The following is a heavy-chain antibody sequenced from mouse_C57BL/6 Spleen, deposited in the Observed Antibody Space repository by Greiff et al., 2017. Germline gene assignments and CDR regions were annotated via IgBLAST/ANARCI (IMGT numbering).Heavy chain of an antibody. J-gene: IGHJ4*01. Sequence: VKLMESGPGLVAPSQSLSISCTASGFSFTSYGVSWVRQPPGKGLEWLGVIWGDGSTNNHSALIARLSISKDNSKSQVFLKLNSRQTDDTATYYCAKPVYSKGDYAMDYWGQGTSVTVAS. D-gene: IGHD2-1*01. CDR1: GFSFTSYG. CDR2: IWGDGST. V-gene: IGHV2-3*01. CDR3: AKPVYSKGDYAMDY.